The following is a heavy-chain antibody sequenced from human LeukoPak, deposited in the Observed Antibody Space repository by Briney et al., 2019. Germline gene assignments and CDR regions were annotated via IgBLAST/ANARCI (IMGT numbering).Heavy chain of an antibody. CDR1: GGTFSSYA. D-gene: IGHD1-1*01. CDR2: IIPIFGTA. J-gene: IGHJ4*02. Sequence: SVKVSCKASGGTFSSYAISWVRQAPGQGLEWMGGIIPIFGTANYAQKLQGRVTMTTDTSTSTAYMELRRLRSDDTAVYYCARDPSGRGTFDYWGQGTLVTVSS. V-gene: IGHV1-69*05. CDR3: ARDPSGRGTFDY.